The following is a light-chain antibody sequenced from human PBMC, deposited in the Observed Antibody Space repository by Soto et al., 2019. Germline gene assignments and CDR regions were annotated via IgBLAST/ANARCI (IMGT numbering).Light chain of an antibody. J-gene: IGLJ1*01. V-gene: IGLV2-18*02. Sequence: SVLTQPPSVSGAPGQSVTISCTGNSSDVGSYNRVSWYQQPPGTAPKLMIYEVSNRPSGVPDRFSGSKSGNTASLTISGLQAEDEADYYCSSYTSTSTYVFGTGTKVTVL. CDR2: EVS. CDR3: SSYTSTSTYV. CDR1: SSDVGSYNR.